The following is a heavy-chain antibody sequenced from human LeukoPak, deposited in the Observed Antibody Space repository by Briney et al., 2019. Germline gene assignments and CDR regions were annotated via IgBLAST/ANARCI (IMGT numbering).Heavy chain of an antibody. V-gene: IGHV4-34*01. Sequence: SETLSLTCAVYGGSFSGYYWSWIRQPPGKGLEWIGEINHSGSTNYNPSLKSRVTISVDTSKNQFSLKLSSVTAADTAVYYCARHPILYDFWSGSQDNWFDPWGQGTLVTVSS. CDR3: ARHPILYDFWSGSQDNWFDP. CDR1: GGSFSGYY. D-gene: IGHD3-3*01. J-gene: IGHJ5*02. CDR2: INHSGST.